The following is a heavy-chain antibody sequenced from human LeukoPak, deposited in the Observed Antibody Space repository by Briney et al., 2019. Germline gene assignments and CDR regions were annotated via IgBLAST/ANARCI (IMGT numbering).Heavy chain of an antibody. CDR2: IKSKTDGGTT. CDR3: TTDAGDYGDYEGNY. J-gene: IGHJ4*02. Sequence: GGSLRLSCAASGFTFSNAWMSWVRQAPGKGLEWVGRIKSKTDGGTTDYAAPVKGRFTISRDDSKNTLYLQMNSLKTEDTAMYYCTTDAGDYGDYEGNYWGQGTLVTVSS. V-gene: IGHV3-15*01. CDR1: GFTFSNAW. D-gene: IGHD4-17*01.